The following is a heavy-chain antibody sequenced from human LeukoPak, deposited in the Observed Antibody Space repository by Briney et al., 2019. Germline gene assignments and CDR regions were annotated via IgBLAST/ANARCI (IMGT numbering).Heavy chain of an antibody. CDR3: ARGVYIAAAQYGY. D-gene: IGHD6-13*01. CDR2: IYYSGTT. Sequence: SETLSLTCTVSGGSISSYYWSWIRQPPGKGLEWIGYIYYSGTTSYNPSLKSRVTISVDTSKNQFSLKLSSVTAADTAVYYCARGVYIAAAQYGYWGQGTLVSVSS. J-gene: IGHJ4*02. CDR1: GGSISSYY. V-gene: IGHV4-59*01.